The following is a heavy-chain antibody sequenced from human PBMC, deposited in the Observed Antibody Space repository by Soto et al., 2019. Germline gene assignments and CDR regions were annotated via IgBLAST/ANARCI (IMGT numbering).Heavy chain of an antibody. V-gene: IGHV4-4*02. CDR1: SGSISSSNW. D-gene: IGHD4-17*01. J-gene: IGHJ4*02. Sequence: QVQLQESGPGLVKPSGTLSLTCAVSSGSISSSNWWCWVRQPPGKGLEWIGEIHHSGRTNYNPSLKRRVTISVDKSTNQFSLKLSSVTAADTAVYYCAGVRETYGDYPTDFDYWGQGTLVTVSS. CDR3: AGVRETYGDYPTDFDY. CDR2: IHHSGRT.